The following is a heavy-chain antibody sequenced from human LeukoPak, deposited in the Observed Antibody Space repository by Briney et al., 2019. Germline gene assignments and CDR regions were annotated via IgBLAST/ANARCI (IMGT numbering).Heavy chain of an antibody. V-gene: IGHV3-23*01. J-gene: IGHJ4*02. CDR3: AKGLYSSSPLDY. CDR1: GFTFSSYA. CDR2: ISGSGGST. Sequence: PGGSLRLSCAVSGFTFSSYAMSWVRQAPGKGLEWVSAISGSGGSTYYADSVKGRLTISRDNSKNTMYLQMNSLRAEDTAVYYCAKGLYSSSPLDYWGQGTLVTVSS. D-gene: IGHD6-6*01.